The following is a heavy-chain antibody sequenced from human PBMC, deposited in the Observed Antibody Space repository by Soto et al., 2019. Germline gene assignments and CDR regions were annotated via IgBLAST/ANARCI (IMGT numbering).Heavy chain of an antibody. Sequence: ASVKVSCKVSGYTLTELSMHWVRQAPGRGLEWMGGFDPEDGETIYAQKFQGRVTMTEDTSTGTAYMELSSLRSEDTAVYYCARIADCSITTCSFSLRFHIRGYYYYYGMDVWGQGTTVTV. J-gene: IGHJ6*02. V-gene: IGHV1-24*01. CDR3: ARIADCSITTCSFSLRFHIRGYYYYYGMDV. CDR1: GYTLTELS. CDR2: FDPEDGET. D-gene: IGHD2-2*01.